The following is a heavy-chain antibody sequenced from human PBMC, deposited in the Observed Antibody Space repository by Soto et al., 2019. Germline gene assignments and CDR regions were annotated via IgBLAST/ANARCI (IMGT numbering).Heavy chain of an antibody. V-gene: IGHV4-39*01. Sequence: QLQLQESGPRLVKPSETLSLTCSVSGGSISSSSYSWGWIRQPPGKGLEWIGTIYYSGSTHYNPSLEGRVAISADTPINQLSLGLSSVTAADTAVYYCGRQPGHCGSTTCCGYYSVDVWGQGTTVTVS. D-gene: IGHD2-2*01. J-gene: IGHJ6*02. CDR1: GGSISSSSYS. CDR3: GRQPGHCGSTTCCGYYSVDV. CDR2: IYYSGST.